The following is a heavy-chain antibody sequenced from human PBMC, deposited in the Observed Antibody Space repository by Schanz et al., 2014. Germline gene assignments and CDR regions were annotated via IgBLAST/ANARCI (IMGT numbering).Heavy chain of an antibody. Sequence: EVQLVESGGGLVQPGGSLRLSCAASGFTFSDSWMHWVRQAPGKGLVWVSRTSNDGSFTTFADSVKGRFTISRDNAKNPLYLQMNSLRAEDTVVYYCVRDTDYHFDYWGQGTLVTVS. V-gene: IGHV3-74*01. J-gene: IGHJ4*02. CDR3: VRDTDYHFDY. CDR1: GFTFSDSW. CDR2: TSNDGSFT. D-gene: IGHD4-17*01.